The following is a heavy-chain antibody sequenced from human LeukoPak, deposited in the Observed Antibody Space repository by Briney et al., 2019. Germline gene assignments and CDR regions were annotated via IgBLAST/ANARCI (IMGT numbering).Heavy chain of an antibody. CDR3: ARDRTYGSGSYLGVR. V-gene: IGHV4-34*01. J-gene: IGHJ4*02. CDR1: GGSFSGYY. Sequence: SETLSLTCAVYGGSFSGYYWSWIRQPPGKGLEWIGEINHSGSTNYNPSLKSRVTISVDTSKNQFSLKLSSVTAADTAVYYCARDRTYGSGSYLGVRWGQGTLVTVSS. CDR2: INHSGST. D-gene: IGHD3-10*01.